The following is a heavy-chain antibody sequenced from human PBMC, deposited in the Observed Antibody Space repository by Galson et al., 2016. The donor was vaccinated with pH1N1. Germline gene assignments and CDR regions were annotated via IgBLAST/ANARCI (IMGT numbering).Heavy chain of an antibody. CDR2: LDPTGGVT. V-gene: IGHV1-46*01. CDR1: GYTFTRYY. J-gene: IGHJ4*02. Sequence: SVKVSCKASGYTFTRYYLHWVRQAPGQGLEWMGVLDPTGGVTTYAQKFHSRLTMTRDTSTSTFSMELSSLKSEDTAVYYCTRDLGRLRDYWGQGTLVTVSS. D-gene: IGHD1-26*01. CDR3: TRDLGRLRDY.